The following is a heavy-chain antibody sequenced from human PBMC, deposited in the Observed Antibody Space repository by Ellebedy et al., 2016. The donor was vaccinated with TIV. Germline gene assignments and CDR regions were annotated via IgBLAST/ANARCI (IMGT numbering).Heavy chain of an antibody. J-gene: IGHJ4*02. V-gene: IGHV3-7*01. CDR2: INQDGSEK. D-gene: IGHD1-26*01. Sequence: GGSLRLSXAASGFTFSRYWMSWVRQAPGKGLEWVANINQDGSEKYFADSVKSRCTISRDNAKNSLYLQMNNLRVEDTALYFCVRGEPIADFWGQGTLVTVSS. CDR1: GFTFSRYW. CDR3: VRGEPIADF.